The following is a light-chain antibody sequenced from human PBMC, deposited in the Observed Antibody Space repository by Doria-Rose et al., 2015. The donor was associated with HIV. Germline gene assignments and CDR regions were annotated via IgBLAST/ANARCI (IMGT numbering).Light chain of an antibody. J-gene: IGKJ1*01. CDR3: HQYGTSWT. Sequence: LTQSPGTLSLSPGERATLSCRASQSVSANYLAWDQQRPGQSPSLLIYGASSRATDIPDRFSGSGSGTDFTLTINRLEPEDFALYYCHQYGTSWTFGQGTKVEI. CDR2: GAS. CDR1: QSVSANY. V-gene: IGKV3-20*01.